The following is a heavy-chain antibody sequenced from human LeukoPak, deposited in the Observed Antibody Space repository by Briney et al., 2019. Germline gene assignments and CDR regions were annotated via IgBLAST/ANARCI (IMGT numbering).Heavy chain of an antibody. V-gene: IGHV1-18*01. CDR2: ISAYDGNT. Sequence: ASVKVSCKASGYTFNNYGISWVRQAPGQGLEWMGWISAYDGNTNYAQKFQGRVTMTTDTSTSTAYMELRSLRSDDTAVYYCARDQGRTIWFGELQVLDYWGQGTLVTVSS. D-gene: IGHD3-10*01. J-gene: IGHJ4*02. CDR1: GYTFNNYG. CDR3: ARDQGRTIWFGELQVLDY.